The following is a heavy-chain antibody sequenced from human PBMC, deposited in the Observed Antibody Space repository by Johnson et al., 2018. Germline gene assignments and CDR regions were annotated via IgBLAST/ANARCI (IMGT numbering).Heavy chain of an antibody. J-gene: IGHJ6*03. CDR1: GFTFSSYA. Sequence: VQLVESGGGVVQPGRSLRLSCAASGFTFSSYAMHWVRQAPGQGLEWVAVISYDGSNKYYADSVKGRFTISRDNYKDTLYLQMNSLRAEDTAVYYCARDGVLMVYAISYYYYYYMDVWGKGTTVTVSS. D-gene: IGHD2-8*01. CDR2: ISYDGSNK. CDR3: ARDGVLMVYAISYYYYYYMDV. V-gene: IGHV3-30-3*01.